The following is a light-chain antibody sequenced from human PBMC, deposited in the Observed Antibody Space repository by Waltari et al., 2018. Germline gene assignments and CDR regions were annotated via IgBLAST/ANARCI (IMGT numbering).Light chain of an antibody. CDR1: ENVKNY. CDR2: KAS. CDR3: QHGYVTPYS. V-gene: IGKV1-39*01. Sequence: DIQMTQSPSSLSASVGDRLTITCRASENVKNYLNWYQQKPGKAPKLLIYKASTLQSVVPSRFSGSGSGTDYTFTISSLQSEDVATYYCQHGYVTPYSFGPGTKVEI. J-gene: IGKJ2*03.